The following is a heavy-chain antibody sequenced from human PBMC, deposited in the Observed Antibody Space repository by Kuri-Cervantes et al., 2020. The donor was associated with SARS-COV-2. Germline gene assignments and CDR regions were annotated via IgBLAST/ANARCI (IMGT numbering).Heavy chain of an antibody. Sequence: GGSLRPSCAASGFTFSSSAMNWVRQAPGKGLEWVAFISYDGSNQYYGDSVKGRFTFSRYNSKNRMYLQMDSLRSEDTAFYYWARRATVSYYALDVWGPGTTVTVSS. CDR1: GFTFSSSA. J-gene: IGHJ6*02. D-gene: IGHD4-17*01. CDR3: ARRATVSYYALDV. V-gene: IGHV3-30*03. CDR2: ISYDGSNQ.